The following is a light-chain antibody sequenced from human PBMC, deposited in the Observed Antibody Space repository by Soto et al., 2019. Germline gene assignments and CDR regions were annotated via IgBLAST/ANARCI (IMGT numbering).Light chain of an antibody. J-gene: IGLJ3*02. CDR2: EVS. Sequence: QSALTQPRSVSGSPGQSVTISCTGTSNDVGGNNYVSWYQQHPGKAPKLMISEVSNRPSGVSNRFSGSKSGNTASLTISGLQADDEGDYYCYSSAGSFTWVFGGGTKVTVL. CDR3: YSSAGSFTWV. CDR1: SNDVGGNNY. V-gene: IGLV2-11*01.